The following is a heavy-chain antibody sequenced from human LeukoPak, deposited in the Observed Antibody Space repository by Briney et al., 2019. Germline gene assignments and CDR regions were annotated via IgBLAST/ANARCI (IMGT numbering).Heavy chain of an antibody. J-gene: IGHJ6*03. Sequence: GGTLRLSCAASGFTFSSYDMSWVRQAPGKGLEWVSSISGSGGNTFYADSVKGRFTISKDNSKNTLYLQLNSLGAEDTAVYYCAKRSSTLGTGGYYYYYYMDVWGKGTTVTISS. CDR2: ISGSGGNT. CDR1: GFTFSSYD. D-gene: IGHD7-27*01. CDR3: AKRSSTLGTGGYYYYYYMDV. V-gene: IGHV3-23*01.